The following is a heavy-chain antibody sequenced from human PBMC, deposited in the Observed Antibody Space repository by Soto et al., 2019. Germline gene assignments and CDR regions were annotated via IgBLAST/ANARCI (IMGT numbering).Heavy chain of an antibody. J-gene: IGHJ3*01. Sequence: QVQLVQSGAEVRKPGSSVKVSCKAPGGTFSTYIISWVRQAPGQGLEWMGRIIPIPDITNYAQKFQGRVTVTADRSTSTAYMELTSLKSEDTAVYYCARDRITTRGEAFGLWGGGTMVTVSS. CDR2: IIPIPDIT. CDR1: GGTFSTYI. V-gene: IGHV1-69*08. D-gene: IGHD3-16*01. CDR3: ARDRITTRGEAFGL.